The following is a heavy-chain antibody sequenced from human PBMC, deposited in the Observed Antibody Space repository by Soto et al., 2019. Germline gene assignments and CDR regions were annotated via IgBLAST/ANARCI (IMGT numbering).Heavy chain of an antibody. CDR3: ARNGTRDSSSSLYYYAGMDV. CDR2: INTNSGGT. J-gene: IGHJ6*02. CDR1: GYTFTGYY. D-gene: IGHD6-6*01. V-gene: IGHV1-2*04. Sequence: QVQLVQSGAEVKKPGASVKVSCKASGYTFTGYYMHWVRQAPGQGHEWMGWINTNSGGTNNAQKFQGSVTKTRDKPISTAYMELSRLRSDDTAVYYCARNGTRDSSSSLYYYAGMDVWGQGTTVTLSS.